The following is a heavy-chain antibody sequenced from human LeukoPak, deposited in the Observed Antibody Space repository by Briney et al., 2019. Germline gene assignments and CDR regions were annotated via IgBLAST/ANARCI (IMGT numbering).Heavy chain of an antibody. CDR2: INPNSGGT. D-gene: IGHD3-10*02. Sequence: ASVKVSCKASGYTFTGYYMHWVRQAPGQGLEWMGRINPNSGGTNYAQKFQGRVTMTRDTSISTAYMGLSRLRSDDTAVYYCARDLAVPNNWFDPWGQGTLVTVSS. J-gene: IGHJ5*02. CDR1: GYTFTGYY. CDR3: ARDLAVPNNWFDP. V-gene: IGHV1-2*06.